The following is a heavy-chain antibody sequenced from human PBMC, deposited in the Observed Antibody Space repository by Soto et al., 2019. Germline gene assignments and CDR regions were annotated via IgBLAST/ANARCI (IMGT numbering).Heavy chain of an antibody. V-gene: IGHV3-23*01. J-gene: IGHJ5*02. CDR3: AKGGPTFVNYFGP. CDR2: ISNSGHSA. CDR1: GFTFSSYA. D-gene: IGHD5-12*01. Sequence: EEQLLQSVGGLVQPGGSLRLSCVASGFTFSSYAMNWVRQAPGKGLEWISVISNSGHSAYYADSVKGRFTISRDNSKNTLYLQIKSLRAEDTAAYYCAKGGPTFVNYFGPWGQGTLVTVSS.